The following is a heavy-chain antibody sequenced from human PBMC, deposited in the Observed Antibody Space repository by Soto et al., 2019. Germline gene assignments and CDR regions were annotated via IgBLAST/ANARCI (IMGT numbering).Heavy chain of an antibody. CDR1: GGSISSYY. J-gene: IGHJ6*03. V-gene: IGHV4-59*01. CDR3: ARHSVKLGEHYYYYMDV. D-gene: IGHD1-26*01. Sequence: SETLSLTCTVSGGSISSYYWSWIRQPPGKGLEWIGYIYYSGSTNYNPSLKGRVTISVDTSKNQFSLKLSSVTAADTAVYYCARHSVKLGEHYYYYMDVWGKGTTVTVSS. CDR2: IYYSGST.